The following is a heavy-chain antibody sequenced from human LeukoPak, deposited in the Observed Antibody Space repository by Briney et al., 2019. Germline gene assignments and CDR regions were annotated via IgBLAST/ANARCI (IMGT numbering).Heavy chain of an antibody. Sequence: SVKVSCKASGGTFSSYAISWVRQAPGQGLEWMGRIIPIFGTANYAQKFQGRVTITTDESTSTAYMELSSLRSEDTAVYYCASTFRLQRFDGLYCSSTSCLFDYWGQGTLVTVSS. D-gene: IGHD2-2*01. CDR3: ASTFRLQRFDGLYCSSTSCLFDY. CDR1: GGTFSSYA. V-gene: IGHV1-69*05. J-gene: IGHJ4*02. CDR2: IIPIFGTA.